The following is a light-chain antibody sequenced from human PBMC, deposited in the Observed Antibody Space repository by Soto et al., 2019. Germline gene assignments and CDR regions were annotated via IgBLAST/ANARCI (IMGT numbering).Light chain of an antibody. CDR2: AAS. CDR3: QQSYSTPVT. J-gene: IGKJ1*01. V-gene: IGKV1-39*01. Sequence: DIQMTQSPSSLSASVGDRVTITCRASQSISSYLNWYQQKPGKAPKLLIYAASSLQSGVPSRFSGSGSGTDFTLTISSLQPEDFATYYCQQSYSTPVTFGQGTKGGYQ. CDR1: QSISSY.